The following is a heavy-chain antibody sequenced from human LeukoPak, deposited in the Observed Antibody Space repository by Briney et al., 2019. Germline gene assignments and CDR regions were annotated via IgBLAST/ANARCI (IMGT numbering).Heavy chain of an antibody. V-gene: IGHV4-34*01. CDR2: INHSGST. CDR3: ARGSYSSSWYRVHYFDY. J-gene: IGHJ4*02. CDR1: GGSISSYY. D-gene: IGHD6-13*01. Sequence: KPSETLSLTCTVSGGSISSYYWSWIRQPPGKGLEWIGEINHSGSTNYNPSLKSRVTISVDTSKNQFSLKLSSVTAADTAVYYCARGSYSSSWYRVHYFDYWGQGTLVTVSS.